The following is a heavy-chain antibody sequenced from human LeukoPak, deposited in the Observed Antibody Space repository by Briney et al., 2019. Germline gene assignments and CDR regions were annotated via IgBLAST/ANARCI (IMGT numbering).Heavy chain of an antibody. V-gene: IGHV4-31*03. CDR1: GGSITSSGFY. CDR2: IFHSGSS. D-gene: IGHD5-18*01. Sequence: PSETLSLTCTVSGGSITSSGFYWGWIRQHSGKGLEWLGFIFHSGSSYHNPSLKSRVAVSIDTSKNQFSLKLSSVTAADTAVYYCAGTPDTAMVSTLFDYWGQGTLVTVSS. CDR3: AGTPDTAMVSTLFDY. J-gene: IGHJ4*02.